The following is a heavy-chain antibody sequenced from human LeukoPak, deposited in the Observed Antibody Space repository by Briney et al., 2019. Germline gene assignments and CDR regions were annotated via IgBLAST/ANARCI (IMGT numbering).Heavy chain of an antibody. Sequence: GGSLRLSCAASGFTFSGSAMHWVRQASGKGLEWVGRIRSKANSYATAYAASVEGRFTISRDDSKNTAYLQMNSLKTEDTAVYYCTRHDYGDERDFDYWGQGTLVTVSS. CDR2: IRSKANSYAT. CDR3: TRHDYGDERDFDY. J-gene: IGHJ4*02. V-gene: IGHV3-73*01. CDR1: GFTFSGSA. D-gene: IGHD4-17*01.